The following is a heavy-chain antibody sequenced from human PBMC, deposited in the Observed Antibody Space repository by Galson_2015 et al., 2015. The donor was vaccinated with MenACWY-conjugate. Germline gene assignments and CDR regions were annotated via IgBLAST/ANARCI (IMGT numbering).Heavy chain of an antibody. CDR2: ISYDGSNK. J-gene: IGHJ6*03. CDR1: GFTFSSYG. CDR3: AKDSMYYYGSGSYYSPYYYMDV. V-gene: IGHV3-30*18. D-gene: IGHD3-10*01. Sequence: SLRLSCAASGFTFSSYGMHWVRQAPGKGLEWEAVISYDGSNKYYADSVKGRFTISRDNSKNTLYLQMNSLRAEDTAVYYCAKDSMYYYGSGSYYSPYYYMDVWGKGTTVTVSS.